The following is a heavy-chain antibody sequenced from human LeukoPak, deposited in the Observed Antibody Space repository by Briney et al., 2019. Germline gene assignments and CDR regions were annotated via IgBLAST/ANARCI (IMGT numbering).Heavy chain of an antibody. CDR3: ATGALEWLPNDAFDI. V-gene: IGHV1-24*01. J-gene: IGHJ3*02. CDR1: GYTLTELS. CDR2: FDPEDGET. Sequence: GASVKVSCKVSGYTLTELSMHWVRQAPGKGLEWMGGFDPEDGETIYAQKYQGRVTMTEDTSTDTAYMELSSLRSGDTAVYYCATGALEWLPNDAFDIWGQGTMVTVSS. D-gene: IGHD3-3*01.